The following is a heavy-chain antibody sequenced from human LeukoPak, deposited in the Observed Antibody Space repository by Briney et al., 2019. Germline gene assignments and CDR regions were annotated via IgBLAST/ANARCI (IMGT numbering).Heavy chain of an antibody. Sequence: SQTLSLTCTVSGGSITSDAYYWTWIRQSAGKGLEWIGRVHTSGSTDYNPSLKSRVTISVDTSKNQFSLKLSSVTAADTAVYYCAREGSSSCFDYWGQGTLVTVSS. CDR2: VHTSGST. CDR3: AREGSSSCFDY. J-gene: IGHJ4*02. V-gene: IGHV4-61*02. CDR1: GGSITSDAYY. D-gene: IGHD6-13*01.